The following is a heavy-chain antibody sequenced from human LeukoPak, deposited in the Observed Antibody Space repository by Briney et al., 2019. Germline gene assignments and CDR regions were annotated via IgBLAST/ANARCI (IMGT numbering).Heavy chain of an antibody. CDR3: ARVSVTTWTGAGSGYDYYYYHYMDV. V-gene: IGHV1-8*01. D-gene: IGHD5-12*01. J-gene: IGHJ6*03. CDR2: MNPNSGNT. Sequence: ASVKVSCKASGYTFTSYDINWVRQATGQGLEWMGWMNPNSGNTGYAQKFQGRVTMTRNTSIAYMELSSLRSEDTAVYYCARVSVTTWTGAGSGYDYYYYHYMDVWGKGTTVTVSS. CDR1: GYTFTSYD.